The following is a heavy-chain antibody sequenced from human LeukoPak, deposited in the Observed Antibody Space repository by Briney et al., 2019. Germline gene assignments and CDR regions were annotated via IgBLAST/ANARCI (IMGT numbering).Heavy chain of an antibody. CDR1: GFSFTTHW. V-gene: IGHV5-51*01. Sequence: GESLKISCKASGFSFTTHWIGWVRQMPGKGLEWMGILHPGDSDTRYSPSFQGQVTISADKSISTAYLQWSSLKASDTAMYYCARGDTEVAATADYWGQGTLVTVSS. D-gene: IGHD6-19*01. J-gene: IGHJ4*02. CDR2: LHPGDSDT. CDR3: ARGDTEVAATADY.